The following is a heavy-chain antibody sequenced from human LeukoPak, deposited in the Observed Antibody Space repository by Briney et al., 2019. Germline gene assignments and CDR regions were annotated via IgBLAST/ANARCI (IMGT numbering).Heavy chain of an antibody. CDR2: ISSSGSTI. CDR1: GFTFSDYY. Sequence: GGSLRLSCGASGFTFSDYYMSWIRRAPGKGLEWVSYISSSGSTIYYADSVKGRFTISRDNAKNSLYLQMNSLRAEDTAVYYCAREAYYDFGHAFDIWGQGTMVTVSS. D-gene: IGHD3-3*01. CDR3: AREAYYDFGHAFDI. V-gene: IGHV3-11*01. J-gene: IGHJ3*02.